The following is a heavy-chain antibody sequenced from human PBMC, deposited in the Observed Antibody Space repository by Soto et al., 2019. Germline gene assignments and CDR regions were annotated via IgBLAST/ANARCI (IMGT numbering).Heavy chain of an antibody. Sequence: PGGSLRLSCVGSGFTFSSYGMNWVRQAPGKGLEWLSFISSSTTTIYYADSVKGRFTISRDNAKNSLYLQMNSLRDEDTAIYYCARAEYYDILSGRHLDYWGRGALVTVSS. CDR2: ISSSTTTI. D-gene: IGHD3-9*01. V-gene: IGHV3-48*02. CDR1: GFTFSSYG. J-gene: IGHJ4*02. CDR3: ARAEYYDILSGRHLDY.